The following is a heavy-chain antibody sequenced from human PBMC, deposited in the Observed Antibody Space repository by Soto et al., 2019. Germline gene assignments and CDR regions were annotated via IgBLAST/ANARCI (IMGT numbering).Heavy chain of an antibody. J-gene: IGHJ4*02. CDR2: INHRGSA. D-gene: IGHD6-13*01. CDR3: ARYNAASGTYYFDF. CDR1: GASVSSTYW. Sequence: SDTLSVTCAVSGASVSSTYWWSWVRQPPGKGPEWIGEINHRGSANYNPSLKSRVTISVDISKSQFSLRLTSVTAADTAVYYCARYNAASGTYYFDFWGQGALVTVSS. V-gene: IGHV4-4*02.